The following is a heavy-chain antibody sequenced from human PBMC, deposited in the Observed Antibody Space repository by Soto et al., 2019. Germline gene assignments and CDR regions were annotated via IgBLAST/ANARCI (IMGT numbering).Heavy chain of an antibody. D-gene: IGHD5-12*01. CDR1: GFTFGDYA. Sequence: PGGSLRLSCAASGFTFGDYAMHWVRQAPGKGLEWVSGISWNSGSIGYADSVKGRSTISRDNAKNSLYLQMNSLRPEDTALYYCAKDMGYDLSPLGYFDYWGQGTLVTVSS. J-gene: IGHJ4*01. CDR3: AKDMGYDLSPLGYFDY. CDR2: ISWNSGSI. V-gene: IGHV3-9*01.